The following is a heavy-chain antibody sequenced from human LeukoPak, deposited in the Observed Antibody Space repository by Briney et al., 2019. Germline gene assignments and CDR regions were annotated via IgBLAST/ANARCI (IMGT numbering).Heavy chain of an antibody. CDR1: GFSFSPYW. CDR2: INHSGST. J-gene: IGHJ4*02. CDR3: ARGRAGDYGDSPNFDY. Sequence: TGGSLRLSCAASGFSFSPYWVKWIRQPPGKGLEWIGEINHSGSTNYNPSLKSRVTISVDTSKNQFSLKLSSVTAADTAVYYCARGRAGDYGDSPNFDYWGQGTLVTVSS. D-gene: IGHD4-17*01. V-gene: IGHV4-34*01.